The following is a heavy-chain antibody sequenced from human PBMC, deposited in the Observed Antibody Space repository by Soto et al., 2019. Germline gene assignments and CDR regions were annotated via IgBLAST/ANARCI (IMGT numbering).Heavy chain of an antibody. Sequence: ETLSLTCTVSGGSISSYYWSWIRQPPGKGLEWIGYIYNSGSTNYNPSLKSRVTISVDTSKNQFSLKLSSVTAADTAVYYCAIVYDSSGYLIDYWGQGTLVTVSS. J-gene: IGHJ4*02. D-gene: IGHD3-22*01. V-gene: IGHV4-59*01. CDR1: GGSISSYY. CDR3: AIVYDSSGYLIDY. CDR2: IYNSGST.